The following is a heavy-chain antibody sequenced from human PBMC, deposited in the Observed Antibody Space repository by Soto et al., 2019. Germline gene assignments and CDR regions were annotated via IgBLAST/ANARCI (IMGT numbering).Heavy chain of an antibody. CDR2: IKSNTDGGTT. J-gene: IGHJ6*02. V-gene: IGHV3-15*01. Sequence: EVQLVESGGGLVKPGGSLRLSCAASGFTCSNAWMRWVLQAPGKGLEWVGRIKSNTDGGTTDYAAPGQGRFTISRDDSNNALYLQMNSMKTEDTAVYYCTTDGASAGRVVYYYYGRDVWGQGTTVTVSS. D-gene: IGHD6-13*01. CDR1: GFTCSNAW. CDR3: TTDGASAGRVVYYYYGRDV.